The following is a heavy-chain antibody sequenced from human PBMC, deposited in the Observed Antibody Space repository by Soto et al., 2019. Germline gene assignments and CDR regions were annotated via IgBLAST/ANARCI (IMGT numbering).Heavy chain of an antibody. J-gene: IGHJ5*02. CDR3: ARGVVVPEIWFDP. Sequence: QVQLVESGGGVVQPGRSLRLSCAASGFTFSSYAMHWVRQAPGKGLEWVAVISYDGSNKYYADSVKGRFTISRDNSKNPLYLQMNSLRAEDTAVYYCARGVVVPEIWFDPWGQGTLVTVSS. V-gene: IGHV3-30-3*01. CDR1: GFTFSSYA. D-gene: IGHD2-2*01. CDR2: ISYDGSNK.